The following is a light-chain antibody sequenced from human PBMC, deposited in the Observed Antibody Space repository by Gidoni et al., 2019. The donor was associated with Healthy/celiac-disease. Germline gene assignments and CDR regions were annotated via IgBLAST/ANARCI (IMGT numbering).Light chain of an antibody. CDR2: AAS. CDR1: QSISSY. CDR3: QQSYSTPLG. V-gene: IGKV1-39*01. Sequence: DIHMTQSPSSLSASVGDRVTITCRASQSISSYLNWYQQKPGKAPKLLIYAASSLQSGVPSRFSGSGSGTDFTLTISSLQPEDFATYYCQQSYSTPLGFXQXTRLEIK. J-gene: IGKJ5*01.